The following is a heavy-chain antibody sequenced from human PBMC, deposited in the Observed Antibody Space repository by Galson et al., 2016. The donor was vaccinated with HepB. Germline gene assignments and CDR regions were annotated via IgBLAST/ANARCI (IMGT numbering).Heavy chain of an antibody. CDR2: IASDTNKK. J-gene: IGHJ4*02. D-gene: IGHD3-16*02. V-gene: IGHV3-30*18. CDR3: AKAPAEKAWGTYRFIDY. Sequence: SVKLSCTASGCPFSSYAISWVRQAPGKGLEWVAGIASDTNKKDYAEYFRGRVTITRDNSKNTLYLQMSRLTTEDAAVYSCAKAPAEKAWGTYRFIDYWGQGSLVTVSS. CDR1: GCPFSSYA.